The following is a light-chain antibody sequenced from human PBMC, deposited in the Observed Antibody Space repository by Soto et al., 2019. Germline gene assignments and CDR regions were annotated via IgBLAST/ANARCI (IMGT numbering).Light chain of an antibody. Sequence: ASRSTHWRSSLSSSTGDRVTITCRASQGISSYLAWYQQKPGKAPKLLIYAASTLQSGVPSRFSGSGSGTDFTLTISCLQSEDFATYYCQQYYSYLWTFGQGTKVDIK. V-gene: IGKV1-8*01. CDR1: QGISSY. CDR3: QQYYSYLWT. CDR2: AAS. J-gene: IGKJ1*01.